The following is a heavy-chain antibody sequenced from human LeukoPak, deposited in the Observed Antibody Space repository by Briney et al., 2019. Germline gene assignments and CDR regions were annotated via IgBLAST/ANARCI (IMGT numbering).Heavy chain of an antibody. CDR2: IHSSSAYT. J-gene: IGHJ4*02. CDR3: ARTGDYESFDY. CDR1: GFTFSDYY. V-gene: IGHV3-11*06. Sequence: GGSLRLSCAASGFTFSDYYMNWIRQAPGKGLEWVSYIHSSSAYTNYADSVKGQFTISRDNAKNSLYLQMNSLRAEDTAVYYCARTGDYESFDYWGQGTLVTVSS. D-gene: IGHD4-17*01.